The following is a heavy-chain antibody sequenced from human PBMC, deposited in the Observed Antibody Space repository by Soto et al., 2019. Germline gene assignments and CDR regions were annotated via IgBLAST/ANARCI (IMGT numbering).Heavy chain of an antibody. CDR2: IIPIFGTA. J-gene: IGHJ4*02. V-gene: IGHV1-69*06. Sequence: SVKVSCKAPGGPFSRYAISLVRQAPGQGLEWMGGIIPIFGTANYAQKFQGRVTITSDKSTSTAYMELRSLRSEDTAVYYCARVRSGGSGWYWHFDYWGQGTLVTVSS. D-gene: IGHD6-19*01. CDR1: GGPFSRYA. CDR3: ARVRSGGSGWYWHFDY.